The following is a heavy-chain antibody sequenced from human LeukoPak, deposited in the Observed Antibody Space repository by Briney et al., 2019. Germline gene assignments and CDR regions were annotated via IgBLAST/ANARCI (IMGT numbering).Heavy chain of an antibody. CDR3: ARGSDGWYPSDY. J-gene: IGHJ4*02. D-gene: IGHD6-19*01. V-gene: IGHV3-23*01. CDR1: GFTFSSYA. Sequence: PGGSLRLSCAASGFTFSSYAMSWVRQAPGKGLEWVSVISGSGGSTYYADSVKGRFTISRDNAKNTLYLQMNSLRAEDTAVYYCARGSDGWYPSDYWGQGTLVTVSS. CDR2: ISGSGGST.